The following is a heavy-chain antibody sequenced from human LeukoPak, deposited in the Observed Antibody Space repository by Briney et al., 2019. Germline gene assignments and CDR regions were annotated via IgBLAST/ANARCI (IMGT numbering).Heavy chain of an antibody. D-gene: IGHD1-7*01. J-gene: IGHJ4*02. CDR1: GGSVSSADSH. V-gene: IGHV4-31*03. CDR2: ISHTGST. CDR3: VRAVTGTSLYDY. Sequence: PSETLSLTCTVSGGSVSSADSHWGWIRQYPGKGLEWIGYISHTGSTSYNPSLKSRVMISRDSSKNQFSLMLTSVTAADTAVYYCVRAVTGTSLYDYWGQGTLVTVSS.